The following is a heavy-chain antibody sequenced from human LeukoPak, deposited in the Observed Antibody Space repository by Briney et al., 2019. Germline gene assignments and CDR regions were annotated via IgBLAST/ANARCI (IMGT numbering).Heavy chain of an antibody. CDR1: GGSISSYY. D-gene: IGHD4-17*01. Sequence: SETLSLTCTVSGGSISSYYWSWIRQPPGKGLEWVGYLYYSGSTNYNPSLKSRVTISVDTSKNQFSLKLSSVTAADTAVYYCASSTVTRGDENWFDPWGQGTLVTVSS. CDR3: ASSTVTRGDENWFDP. J-gene: IGHJ5*02. V-gene: IGHV4-59*08. CDR2: LYYSGST.